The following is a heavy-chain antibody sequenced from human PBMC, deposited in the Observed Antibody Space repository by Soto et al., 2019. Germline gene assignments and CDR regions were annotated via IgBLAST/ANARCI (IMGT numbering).Heavy chain of an antibody. CDR2: IKQDGSEK. Sequence: GGSLRLSCAASGFTFSSYWMSWVRQAPGKGLEWVANIKQDGSEKYYVDSVKGRFTISRDNAKNSLYLQMNSLRAEDTAVYYCARDSTMVRGVICMDVWGKGTTVTVSS. D-gene: IGHD3-10*01. J-gene: IGHJ6*03. V-gene: IGHV3-7*01. CDR1: GFTFSSYW. CDR3: ARDSTMVRGVICMDV.